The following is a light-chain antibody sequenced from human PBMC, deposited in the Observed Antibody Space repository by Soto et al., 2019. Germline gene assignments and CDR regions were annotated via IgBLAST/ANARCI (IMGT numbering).Light chain of an antibody. CDR2: EVS. CDR1: ISDVGSYNY. Sequence: QSALTQPASVSGSPGQSITISCTGTISDVGSYNYVSWYQQYPGKAPKLMIYEVSTRPSGVSSRFSGSKSGNTASLTISGLQAEDEADYYCSSYTSSSTVFGTGTKLTVL. J-gene: IGLJ1*01. CDR3: SSYTSSSTV. V-gene: IGLV2-14*01.